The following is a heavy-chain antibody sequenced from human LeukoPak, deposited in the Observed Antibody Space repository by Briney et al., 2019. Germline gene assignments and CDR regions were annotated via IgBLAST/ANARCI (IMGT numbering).Heavy chain of an antibody. CDR1: GFTFSSYS. CDR3: APRYCTNGVCYPDY. CDR2: ISSSSSYI. Sequence: GGSLRLSCAASGFTFSSYSMNWVRQAPGKGLEWVSSISSSSSYIYYADSVKGRFTISRDNAKNSPYLQMNSPRAEDTAVYYCAPRYCTNGVCYPDYWGQGTLVTVSS. J-gene: IGHJ4*02. D-gene: IGHD2-8*01. V-gene: IGHV3-21*01.